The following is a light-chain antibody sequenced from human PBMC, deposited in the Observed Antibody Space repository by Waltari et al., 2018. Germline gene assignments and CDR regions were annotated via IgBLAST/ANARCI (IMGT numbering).Light chain of an antibody. CDR2: SNN. Sequence: QSVLTQPPSASGTPGQRVTISCSGSSSNIGGNTVNWYQQLPGTAPKLLIYSNNRRPSGVPDRFAGSNAGTSASLAISGLQSEDEADYYCAAWDDSLNGWVFGGGTKLTVL. CDR1: SSNIGGNT. J-gene: IGLJ3*02. CDR3: AAWDDSLNGWV. V-gene: IGLV1-44*01.